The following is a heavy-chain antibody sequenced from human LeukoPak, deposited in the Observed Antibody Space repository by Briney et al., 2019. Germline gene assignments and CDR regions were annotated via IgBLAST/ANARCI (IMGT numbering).Heavy chain of an antibody. CDR1: GFTFSSYS. J-gene: IGHJ4*02. D-gene: IGHD2-21*01. V-gene: IGHV3-48*02. Sequence: GGSLRLSGAASGFTFSSYSMNGVRQAPGKGLEWVSYIRRSSSTIYHADSVKGRFTLSRDNAKNSLYLQMNRLRDEDTAVYYCARSYSFDYWGQGTLVTVSS. CDR2: IRRSSSTI. CDR3: ARSYSFDY.